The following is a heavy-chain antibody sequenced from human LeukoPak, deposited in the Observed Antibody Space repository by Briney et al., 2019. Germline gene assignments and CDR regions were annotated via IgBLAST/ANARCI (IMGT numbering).Heavy chain of an antibody. V-gene: IGHV3-74*01. D-gene: IGHD3-22*01. J-gene: IGHJ3*02. CDR3: AKRDSYYYDSSGYYTDAFDI. Sequence: GGSLRLSCAASGFTFSNYWMHWVRQAPGKGLVWVSRINGDGSTMNYADSVKGRFTISRDNAKNTLFLQMNSLRAEDTAVYYCAKRDSYYYDSSGYYTDAFDIWGQGTMVTVSS. CDR1: GFTFSNYW. CDR2: INGDGSTM.